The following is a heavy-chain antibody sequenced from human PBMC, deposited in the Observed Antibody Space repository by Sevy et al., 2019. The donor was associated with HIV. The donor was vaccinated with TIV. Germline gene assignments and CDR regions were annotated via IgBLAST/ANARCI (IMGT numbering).Heavy chain of an antibody. CDR2: IYSGGDT. V-gene: IGHV3-66*02. CDR3: AREGRSSGWHKLGADKGFDI. Sequence: GGSLRLSCAASGFTVSSNYMSWVRQAPGKGLECVSVIYSGGDTYYVESVNGQFTISRDNSKNTLYLQMDSLRTEDTAVYYCAREGRSSGWHKLGADKGFDIWGQGTMV. CDR1: GFTVSSNY. J-gene: IGHJ3*02. D-gene: IGHD6-19*01.